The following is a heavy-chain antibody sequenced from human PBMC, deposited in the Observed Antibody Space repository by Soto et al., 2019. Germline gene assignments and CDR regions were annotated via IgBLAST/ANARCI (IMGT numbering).Heavy chain of an antibody. Sequence: EVKLVESGGGLVKPGGSLRXSCVVSGFTFSNAWMTWXRXXXXXXXXXXXXXXXKSDGGTTDYATSVKGRFAISRDDSXXTLFLQMXXXXXXXXXXXXXXXXXXXXXXXXXXXXXXXXWGQGTQVTVSS. V-gene: IGHV3-15*01. J-gene: IGHJ4*02. CDR2: XXXKSDGGTT. CDR3: XXXXXXXXXXXXXXXXXXX. CDR1: GFTFSNAW.